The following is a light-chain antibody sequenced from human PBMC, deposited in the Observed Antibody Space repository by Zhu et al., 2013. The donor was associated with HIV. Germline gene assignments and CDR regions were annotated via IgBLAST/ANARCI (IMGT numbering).Light chain of an antibody. CDR3: QQYGSSPWT. Sequence: EIVLTQSPGTLSLSPGERATLSCRASQSVSDNYLAWYQQKPGQAPRLLIYGASIRATGIPDRFSGSGSGTDFALTISRLEPEVFWQCITVQQYGSSPWTFGLRDQGGN. CDR1: QSVSDNY. J-gene: IGKJ1*01. V-gene: IGKV3-20*01. CDR2: GAS.